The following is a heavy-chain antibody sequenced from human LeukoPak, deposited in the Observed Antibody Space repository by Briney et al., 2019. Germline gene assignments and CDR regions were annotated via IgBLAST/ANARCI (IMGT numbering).Heavy chain of an antibody. CDR2: ISSSSSYI. Sequence: GGSLRLSCAASGFTFSSYTMNWVRQAPGKGLEWVSSISSSSSYIYYADSMKGRFTISRDNAKNSLYLQMNSLRAEDTAVYYCARDKDYDYIWWSYRPDDFDPWGQGTLVTVSS. V-gene: IGHV3-21*01. D-gene: IGHD3-16*02. J-gene: IGHJ5*02. CDR1: GFTFSSYT. CDR3: ARDKDYDYIWWSYRPDDFDP.